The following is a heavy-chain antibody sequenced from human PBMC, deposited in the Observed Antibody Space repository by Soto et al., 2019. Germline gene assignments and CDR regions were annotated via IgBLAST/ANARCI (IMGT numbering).Heavy chain of an antibody. CDR1: GYTFTNYG. Sequence: VKVSCKASGYTFTNYGLHWVRQAPGQRLEWMGWTNAANGDTKYSPKFQGSVTITRDTSASTAYMELSSLRSEDTAVYYCVRRHVSATGIDWFDPWGQGTLVTVSS. CDR3: VRRHVSATGIDWFDP. D-gene: IGHD6-13*01. CDR2: TNAANGDT. V-gene: IGHV1-3*01. J-gene: IGHJ5*02.